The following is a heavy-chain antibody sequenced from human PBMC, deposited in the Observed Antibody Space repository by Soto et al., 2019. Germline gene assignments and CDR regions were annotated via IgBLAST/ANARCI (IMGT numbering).Heavy chain of an antibody. CDR1: GYTLTSYG. V-gene: IGHV1-18*01. CDR3: ARVRVRGDDYGDYFGGENAFDI. Sequence: ASVQGACKASGYTLTSYGVSWVRQATGQGLEWMGWISAYNGNTNYAQKLQGRVTMTTDTSTSTAYMELRSLRSDDTAVYYCARVRVRGDDYGDYFGGENAFDIRGQGTMVTVSS. J-gene: IGHJ3*02. D-gene: IGHD4-17*01. CDR2: ISAYNGNT.